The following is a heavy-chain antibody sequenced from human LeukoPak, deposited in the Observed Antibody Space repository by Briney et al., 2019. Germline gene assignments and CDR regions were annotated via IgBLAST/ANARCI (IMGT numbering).Heavy chain of an antibody. CDR1: GFTFNDYY. D-gene: IGHD4/OR15-4a*01. Sequence: GGSLTLSCTGSGFTFNDYYMSWVRQAPGKGLEWLSFISAGGYPIYYADSVKGRFTISRDNAKNSVYLQMNSLRPDDTAVYYCVRIPNGANFPNWFDPWGQGTLVTVSS. V-gene: IGHV3-11*04. CDR3: VRIPNGANFPNWFDP. J-gene: IGHJ5*02. CDR2: ISAGGYPI.